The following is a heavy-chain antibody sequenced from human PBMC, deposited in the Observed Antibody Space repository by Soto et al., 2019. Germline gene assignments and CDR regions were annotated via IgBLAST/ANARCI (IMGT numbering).Heavy chain of an antibody. J-gene: IGHJ4*02. CDR1: GGPFSGYY. CDR3: ERARVDWVRYCSGGSCYSKYYFNY. V-gene: IGHV4-34*01. Sequence: TSETLSLTCAVYGGPFSGYYWSWIRQPPGKGLEWIGEINHSGSTNYNPSLKSRVTILVDTSKNQFSLKLSSVTAADTAVYYCERARVDWVRYCSGGSCYSKYYFNYWGQGPLVTVSS. D-gene: IGHD2-15*01. CDR2: INHSGST.